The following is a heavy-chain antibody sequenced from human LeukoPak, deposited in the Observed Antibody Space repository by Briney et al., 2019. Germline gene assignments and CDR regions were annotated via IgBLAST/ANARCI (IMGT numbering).Heavy chain of an antibody. CDR3: ARAQLEGPVGVLYYGMDV. V-gene: IGHV3-30*04. CDR2: ISYDGSNK. Sequence: GRSLRLSCAASGFTFSSYAMHWVRQAPGKGLEGVAVISYDGSNKYYADSVKGRFTISRDNSKNTLYLQMNSLRAEDTAVYYCARAQLEGPVGVLYYGMDVWGKGTTVTVSS. CDR1: GFTFSSYA. J-gene: IGHJ6*04. D-gene: IGHD1-1*01.